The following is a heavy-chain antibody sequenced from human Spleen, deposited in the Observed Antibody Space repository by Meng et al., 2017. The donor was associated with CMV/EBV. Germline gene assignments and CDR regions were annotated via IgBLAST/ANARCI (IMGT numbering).Heavy chain of an antibody. CDR3: AARFDY. J-gene: IGHJ4*02. CDR2: ISTSGATM. V-gene: IGHV3-48*03. Sequence: GESLKISCAASGFTFSSYEMNWVRQAPGKGLEWVSYISTSGATMYNADSVKGRFTISRDDAKHSLYLQMHSLRAEDTGVYYCAARFDYWGQGMLVTVSS. CDR1: GFTFSSYE. D-gene: IGHD6-6*01.